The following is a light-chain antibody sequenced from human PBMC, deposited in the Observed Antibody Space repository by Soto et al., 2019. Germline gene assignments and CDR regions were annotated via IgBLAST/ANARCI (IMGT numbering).Light chain of an antibody. Sequence: IVLTQSPGTLSLSPGERTTLSCRASQSISRYLAWYKQKPGQGPSLLIYGASSRATGTPDRFSGSGSGTDFTLTIRRLEPEDFAVYYCQQYGSSRTFGQGTKVDIK. J-gene: IGKJ1*01. V-gene: IGKV3-20*01. CDR3: QQYGSSRT. CDR2: GAS. CDR1: QSISRY.